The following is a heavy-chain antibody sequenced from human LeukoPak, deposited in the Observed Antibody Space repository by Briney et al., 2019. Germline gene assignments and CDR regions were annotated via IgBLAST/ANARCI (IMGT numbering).Heavy chain of an antibody. Sequence: PSETLSLTCTVSGGSISSGDYYWSWIRQPAGKGLEWIGRIYTSGSTNYNPSLKSRVTMSVDTSKNQFSLKLSSVTAADTAVYYCARAVGGDYGFEFDYWGQGTLVTVSS. D-gene: IGHD2-21*02. CDR2: IYTSGST. J-gene: IGHJ4*02. CDR1: GGSISSGDYY. V-gene: IGHV4-61*02. CDR3: ARAVGGDYGFEFDY.